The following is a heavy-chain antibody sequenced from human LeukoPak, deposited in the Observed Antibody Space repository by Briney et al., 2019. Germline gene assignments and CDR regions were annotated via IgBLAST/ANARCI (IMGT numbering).Heavy chain of an antibody. J-gene: IGHJ5*02. Sequence: SETLSLTCAVYGGSFSGYYWSWIRQPPGKGLEWIGRIYTSGSTNYNPSLKSRVTISVDTSKNQFSLKLSSVTAADTAVYYCARDTTMRIAVAGTSPPFWFDPWGQGTLVIVSS. CDR3: ARDTTMRIAVAGTSPPFWFDP. D-gene: IGHD6-19*01. CDR2: IYTSGST. V-gene: IGHV4-4*08. CDR1: GGSFSGYY.